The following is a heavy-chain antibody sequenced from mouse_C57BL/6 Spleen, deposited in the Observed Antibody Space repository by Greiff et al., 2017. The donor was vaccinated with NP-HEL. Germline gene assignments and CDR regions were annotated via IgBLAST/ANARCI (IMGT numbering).Heavy chain of an antibody. V-gene: IGHV8-12*01. CDR3: ARSYSNYYWYFDV. CDR1: GFSLSTSGMG. D-gene: IGHD2-5*01. Sequence: QVQLKESGPGILQSSQTLSLTCSFSGFSLSTSGMGVSWIRQPSGKGLEWLAHIYWDDDKRYNPSLKSRLPISKATSRNQVFLKITSVDTADTATYDCARSYSNYYWYFDVWGTGTTVTVSS. CDR2: IYWDDDK. J-gene: IGHJ1*03.